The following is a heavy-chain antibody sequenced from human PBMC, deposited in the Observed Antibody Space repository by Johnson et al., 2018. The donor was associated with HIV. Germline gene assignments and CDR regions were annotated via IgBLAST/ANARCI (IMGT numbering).Heavy chain of an antibody. CDR2: ISYDGSNK. CDR1: GFTFSSYA. J-gene: IGHJ3*02. Sequence: QVQLVESGGGVVQPGRSLRLSCAASGFTFSSYAMHWVRQAPGKGLEWVAVISYDGSNKYYADSVKGRFTISRDNSKNTLYLQMNSLRAEDTAVYYCARGMSSGPWAGGDAFDI. V-gene: IGHV3-30-3*01. CDR3: ARGMSSGPWAGGDAFDI. D-gene: IGHD3-22*01.